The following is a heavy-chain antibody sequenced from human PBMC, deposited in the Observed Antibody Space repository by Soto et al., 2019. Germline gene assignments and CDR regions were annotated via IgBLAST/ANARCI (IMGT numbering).Heavy chain of an antibody. CDR3: TRRYNWNENYFDP. CDR2: SYYSGTT. D-gene: IGHD1-20*01. V-gene: IGHV4-39*01. CDR1: GSSISVDINY. Sequence: SEALSLTCPVSGSSISVDINYRTWIRQPPGQGLEWIGSSYYSGTTYFDPSLKSRATISVDTSKNQFYLRLTSVTDAHTAIYYCTRRYNWNENYFDPWG. J-gene: IGHJ5*02.